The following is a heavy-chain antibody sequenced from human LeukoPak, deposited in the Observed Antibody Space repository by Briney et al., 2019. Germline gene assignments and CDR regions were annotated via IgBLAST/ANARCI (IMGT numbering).Heavy chain of an antibody. CDR1: GGSIASAGYF. Sequence: SETLSLTCSVSGGSIASAGYFWTWVRQHPGKGLEWIGYIYHSGSTYSSPSLKSRLSLSVDTSKNQFSLRLRSVTAADTAVYFCARYLMLGGETVVKYLDYWGQGILVTVSS. V-gene: IGHV4-31*02. CDR3: ARYLMLGGETVVKYLDY. J-gene: IGHJ4*02. CDR2: IYHSGST. D-gene: IGHD3-16*01.